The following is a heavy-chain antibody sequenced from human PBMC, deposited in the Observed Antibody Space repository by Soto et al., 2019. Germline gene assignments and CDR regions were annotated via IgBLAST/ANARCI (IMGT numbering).Heavy chain of an antibody. Sequence: VKVSFKASGGTFSSYAISWVRQAPGQGLEWMGGIIPIFGTANYAQKFQGRVTITADESTSTAYMELSSLRSEDTAVYYCARGSSMVRDRAAFDYWGQGTLVTVSS. V-gene: IGHV1-69*13. J-gene: IGHJ4*02. D-gene: IGHD3-10*01. CDR2: IIPIFGTA. CDR1: GGTFSSYA. CDR3: ARGSSMVRDRAAFDY.